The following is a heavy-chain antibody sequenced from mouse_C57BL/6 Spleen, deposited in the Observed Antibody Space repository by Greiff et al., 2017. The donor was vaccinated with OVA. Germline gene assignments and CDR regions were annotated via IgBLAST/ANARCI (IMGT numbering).Heavy chain of an antibody. CDR3: ARALRRYFDV. Sequence: SAAAVDFSRYWMSWVRRAPGKGLEWIGEINPDSSTINYAPSLKDKFIISRDNAKNTLYLQMSKVRSEDTALYYCARALRRYFDVWGTGTTVTVSS. CDR2: INPDSSTI. CDR1: AVDFSRYW. V-gene: IGHV4-1*01. D-gene: IGHD1-2*01. J-gene: IGHJ1*03.